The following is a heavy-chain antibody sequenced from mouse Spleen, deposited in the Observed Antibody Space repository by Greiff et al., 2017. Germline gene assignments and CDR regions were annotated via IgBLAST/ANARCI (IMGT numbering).Heavy chain of an antibody. CDR2: IYPGSGST. CDR1: GYTFTSYW. V-gene: IGHV1S22*01. Sequence: LQQPGSELVRPGASVKLSCKASGYTFTSYWMHWVKQRPGQGLAWIGNIYPGSGSTNYDEKFKSKATLTVDTSSSTAYMQLSSLTSEDSAVYYCTRCDYWGQGTTLTVSS. CDR3: TRCDY. J-gene: IGHJ2*01.